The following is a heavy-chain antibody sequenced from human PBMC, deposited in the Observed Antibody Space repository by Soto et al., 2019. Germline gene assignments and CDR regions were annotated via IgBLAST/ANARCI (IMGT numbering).Heavy chain of an antibody. CDR2: MNPNSGGR. D-gene: IGHD4-17*01. J-gene: IGHJ4*02. CDR1: GYTFTSYD. V-gene: IGHV1-8*01. CDR3: ARANGDFDY. Sequence: QVQLVQSGAEVKKPGASVKVSCKASGYTFTSYDINWVRQATGQGIEWMGWMNPNSGGRGYAQKFQGRVTMTRDTSNSTAYMELSSLRSEDTAIYYCARANGDFDYWGQGALVTVSS.